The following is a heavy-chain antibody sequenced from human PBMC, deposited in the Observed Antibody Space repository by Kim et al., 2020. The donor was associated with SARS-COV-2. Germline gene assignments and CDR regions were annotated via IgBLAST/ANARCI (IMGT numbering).Heavy chain of an antibody. Sequence: SETLSLTCAVYGGSFSGYYWSWIRQPPGKGLEWIGEINHSGSTNYNPSLKSRVTISVDTSKNQFSLKLSSVTAADTAVYYCARLKPHGRFLEWLLFFDYWGQGTLVTVSS. CDR3: ARLKPHGRFLEWLLFFDY. J-gene: IGHJ4*02. D-gene: IGHD3-3*01. CDR2: INHSGST. CDR1: GGSFSGYY. V-gene: IGHV4-34*01.